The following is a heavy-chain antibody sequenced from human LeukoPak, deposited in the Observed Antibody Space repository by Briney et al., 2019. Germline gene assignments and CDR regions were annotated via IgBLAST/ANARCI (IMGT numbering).Heavy chain of an antibody. CDR1: GGSISSGSYY. CDR3: ARGGYSYDY. V-gene: IGHV4-61*02. CDR2: IYTSGST. J-gene: IGHJ4*02. Sequence: SETLSLTCTVSGGSISSGSYYWSWIRQPAGKGLEWIGRIYTSGSTNYNPSLKSRVTMSVDMSKNRFFLNLSSVTAADTALYYCARGGYSYDYLGQGTLVTVSS. D-gene: IGHD5-18*01.